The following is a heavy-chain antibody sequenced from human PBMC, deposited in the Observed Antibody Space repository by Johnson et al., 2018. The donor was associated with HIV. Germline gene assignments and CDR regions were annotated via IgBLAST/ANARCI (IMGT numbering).Heavy chain of an antibody. Sequence: QVQLVESGGGVVQPGRSLRLSCAASGFTFSNYAIHWVRQAPGKGLEWVAIISYDGSNKYYADSVKGRFTISRDNSKNTLYLQMNTLRAEDTAVYYCAKEGITMEVDIWGQGTIVTVPS. CDR2: ISYDGSNK. D-gene: IGHD3-10*01. J-gene: IGHJ3*02. V-gene: IGHV3-30*04. CDR3: AKEGITMEVDI. CDR1: GFTFSNYA.